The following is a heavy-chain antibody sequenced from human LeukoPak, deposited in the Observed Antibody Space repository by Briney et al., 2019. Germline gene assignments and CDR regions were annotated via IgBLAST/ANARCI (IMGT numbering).Heavy chain of an antibody. J-gene: IGHJ4*02. CDR3: ASHYGGNAPHY. Sequence: SETLSLTCTVSGGSISSSSYYWGWIRQPPGKGLEWIGSIYYSGSTYYNPSLKSRVTISVDTSKNEFSLKLSSVTAADTAVYYCASHYGGNAPHYWGQGTLVTVSS. V-gene: IGHV4-39*07. CDR2: IYYSGST. CDR1: GGSISSSSYY. D-gene: IGHD4-23*01.